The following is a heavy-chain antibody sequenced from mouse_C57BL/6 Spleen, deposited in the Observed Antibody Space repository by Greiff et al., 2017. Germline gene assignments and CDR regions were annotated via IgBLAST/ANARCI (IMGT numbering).Heavy chain of an antibody. CDR3: ARGAGYYFYWYFDV. CDR1: GFTFSSYA. CDR2: ISDGGSYT. J-gene: IGHJ1*03. D-gene: IGHD2-3*01. Sequence: DVKLVESGGGLVKPGGSLKLSCAASGFTFSSYAMSWVRQTPEKRLEWVATISDGGSYTYYPDNVKGRFTISRDNATNNLYLQMSHLKSEDTAMYYCARGAGYYFYWYFDVWGTGTTVTVSS. V-gene: IGHV5-4*03.